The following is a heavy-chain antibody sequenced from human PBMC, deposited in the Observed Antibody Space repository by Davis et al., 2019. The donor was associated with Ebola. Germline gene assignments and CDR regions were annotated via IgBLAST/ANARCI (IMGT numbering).Heavy chain of an antibody. J-gene: IGHJ2*01. Sequence: GGSLRLSCAASGFTFSSYGMHWVRQAPGKGLEWVAVISYDGSNKYYADSVKGRFTISRDNSKNTLYLQMNSLRAEDTAVYYCAKDGGDGYNYWYFDLWGRGTLVTVSS. CDR3: AKDGGDGYNYWYFDL. CDR1: GFTFSSYG. CDR2: ISYDGSNK. V-gene: IGHV3-30*18. D-gene: IGHD5-24*01.